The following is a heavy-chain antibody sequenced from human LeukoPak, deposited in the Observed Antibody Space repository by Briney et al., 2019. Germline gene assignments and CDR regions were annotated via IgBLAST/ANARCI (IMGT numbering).Heavy chain of an antibody. CDR2: IIGSGGSA. J-gene: IGHJ4*02. CDR3: ATHILFWSGLFDS. Sequence: PGGSLRLSCEASGFSFSTVPMSWVRHVPGKGLECVSYIIGSGGSAYYADSVRGRFTISRDNSKNTLYLQMDDLRVEDSAVYYCATHILFWSGLFDSWGQGALVSVSS. D-gene: IGHD3-3*01. CDR1: GFSFSTVP. V-gene: IGHV3-23*01.